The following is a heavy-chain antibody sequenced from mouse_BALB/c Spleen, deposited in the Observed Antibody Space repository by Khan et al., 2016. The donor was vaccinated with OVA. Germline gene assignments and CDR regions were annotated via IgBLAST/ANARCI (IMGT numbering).Heavy chain of an antibody. CDR1: GFSLSRYN. CDR2: IWGGGGT. CDR3: ARAYYRYDGYYAMDY. D-gene: IGHD2-14*01. V-gene: IGHV2-6-4*01. J-gene: IGHJ4*01. Sequence: VQLQESGPGLVAPSQSLSITCTVSGFSLSRYNIHWVRQPPGKGLEWLGMIWGGGGTDYNSTLKSRLSISKDNSKSHVFLKMNSLQTDDSAIYYCARAYYRYDGYYAMDYWGQGTSVTVSS.